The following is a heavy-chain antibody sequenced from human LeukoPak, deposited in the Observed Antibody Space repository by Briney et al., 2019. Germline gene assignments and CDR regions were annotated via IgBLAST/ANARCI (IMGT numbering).Heavy chain of an antibody. CDR1: DYSISSSYY. D-gene: IGHD1-1*01. V-gene: IGHV4-38-2*01. Sequence: SETLSVTCDVSDYSISSSYYWGWIRQPPGKGLEWIGSIYHSGSTHYNPSLKSRVTISVDTSKNQLSLKLTSVTAADTAVYHCARGMTYWKGDSFDPWGQGTLVIVSS. CDR2: IYHSGST. J-gene: IGHJ5*02. CDR3: ARGMTYWKGDSFDP.